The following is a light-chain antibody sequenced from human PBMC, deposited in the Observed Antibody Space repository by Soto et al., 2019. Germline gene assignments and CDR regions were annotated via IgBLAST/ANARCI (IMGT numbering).Light chain of an antibody. Sequence: DVVMTQSPLSLPVTLGQPASISCRSSQSLVYSDGNTYLNWLQQRPGQSPRRLIFKVSNRDSGVPDRFSGSGSVTDFTLKISRVEAGDLGVYYCMQGSNWPYTFGQGTKLEIK. V-gene: IGKV2-30*01. CDR1: QSLVYSDGNTY. CDR2: KVS. CDR3: MQGSNWPYT. J-gene: IGKJ2*01.